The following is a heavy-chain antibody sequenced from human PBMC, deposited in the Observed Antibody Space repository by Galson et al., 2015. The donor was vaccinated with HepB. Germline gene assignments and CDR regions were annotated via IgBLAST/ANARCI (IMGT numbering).Heavy chain of an antibody. J-gene: IGHJ6*03. CDR1: GYTFTSYA. D-gene: IGHD2-15*01. CDR2: INTNTGNP. CDR3: AKDGYLGYCSGGSCYSYYYYMDV. Sequence: SVKVSCKASGYTFTSYAMNWVRQAPGQGLEWMGWINTNTGNPTYAQGFTGRFVFSLYLQMNSLRAEDTALYYCAKDGYLGYCSGGSCYSYYYYMDVWGKGTTVTVSS. V-gene: IGHV7-4-1*02.